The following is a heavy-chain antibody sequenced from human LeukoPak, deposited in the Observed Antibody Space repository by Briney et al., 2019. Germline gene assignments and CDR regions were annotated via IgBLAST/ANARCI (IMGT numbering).Heavy chain of an antibody. J-gene: IGHJ4*02. V-gene: IGHV3-30*18. CDR2: ISYDGSNK. Sequence: GGSLRLSCAASGFTFSSYGMHWVRQAPGKGLECVAVISYDGSNKYYADSVKGRFTISRDNSKNTLYLQMNSLRAEDTAVYYCAKAKDSSGYYPYYWGQGTLVTVSS. D-gene: IGHD3-22*01. CDR3: AKAKDSSGYYPYY. CDR1: GFTFSSYG.